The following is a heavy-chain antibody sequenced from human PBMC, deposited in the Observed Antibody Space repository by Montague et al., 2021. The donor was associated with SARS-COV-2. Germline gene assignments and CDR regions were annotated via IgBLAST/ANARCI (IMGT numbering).Heavy chain of an antibody. J-gene: IGHJ3*02. CDR1: GGSIGAYY. V-gene: IGHV4-59*01. D-gene: IGHD1-26*01. Sequence: SETLSLTCTVSGGSIGAYYWSWIRQPPGKGLEWIGYIDNSGSTSYNPSLESRVTMSVDKSKNQFSLKLNSVTAADTAVYYCAREGGNDAFDIWGQGTMVTVSS. CDR2: IDNSGST. CDR3: AREGGNDAFDI.